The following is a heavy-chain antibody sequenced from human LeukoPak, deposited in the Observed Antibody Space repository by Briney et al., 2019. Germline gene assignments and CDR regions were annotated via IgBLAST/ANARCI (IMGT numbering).Heavy chain of an antibody. D-gene: IGHD3-16*02. V-gene: IGHV3-21*01. CDR1: GFTFSSYS. CDR3: ARGSGDYVWGSYRSRLYYFDY. Sequence: PGGSLRLSCAASGFTFSSYSMNWVRQAPGQGLEWVSSISSSSSYIYYADSVKGRFTISRDNAKNSLYLQMNSLRAEDTAVYYCARGSGDYVWGSYRSRLYYFDYWGQGTLVTVSS. CDR2: ISSSSSYI. J-gene: IGHJ4*02.